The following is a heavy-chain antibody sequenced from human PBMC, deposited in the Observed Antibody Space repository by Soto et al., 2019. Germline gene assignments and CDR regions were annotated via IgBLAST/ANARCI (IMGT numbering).Heavy chain of an antibody. CDR1: SGWVYTYV. Sequence: TITLSSGWVYTYVGTWLRQPAGKGLEWIGHIYSSGSANYNPSLNIRVSMSVDTSKNHFSLKLNSVTAADTAVYYCATIMTATEY. D-gene: IGHD1-20*01. CDR3: ATIMTATEY. J-gene: IGHJ1*01. CDR2: IYSSGSA. V-gene: IGHV4-4*07.